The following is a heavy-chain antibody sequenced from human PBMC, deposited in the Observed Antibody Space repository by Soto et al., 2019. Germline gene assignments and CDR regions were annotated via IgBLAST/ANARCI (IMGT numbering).Heavy chain of an antibody. Sequence: EASVKVSCKASGYTFTSYGISWVRQAPGQGLEWMGWISAYNGNTNYAQKLQGRVTMTTDTSTSTAYMELRSLRSDDTAVYYCARVRYSSGWPLFDYWGQGTLVTVSS. D-gene: IGHD6-19*01. V-gene: IGHV1-18*04. CDR2: ISAYNGNT. J-gene: IGHJ4*02. CDR1: GYTFTSYG. CDR3: ARVRYSSGWPLFDY.